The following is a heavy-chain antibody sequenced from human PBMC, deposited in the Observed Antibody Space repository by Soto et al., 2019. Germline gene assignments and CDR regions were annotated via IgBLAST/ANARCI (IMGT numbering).Heavy chain of an antibody. D-gene: IGHD1-26*01. CDR3: ARLPGGRQVDGALPTQNWFAP. J-gene: IGHJ5*02. V-gene: IGHV1-18*04. CDR2: ISAHNGNT. CDR1: GFTFTSYD. Sequence: QVQLVQSGAEVKQPGASVKVSCKTSGFTFTSYDFTWVRQAPGQGLEWMGWISAHNGNTYHAPKFQGRVPMTTDTSTSTIYMDLRSLRSDDTAVYYCARLPGGRQVDGALPTQNWFAPWGQGTLVNVSS.